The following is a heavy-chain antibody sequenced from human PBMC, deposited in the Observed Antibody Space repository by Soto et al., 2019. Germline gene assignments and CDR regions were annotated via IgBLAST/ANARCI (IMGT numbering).Heavy chain of an antibody. CDR1: GFTFSSYG. D-gene: IGHD2-21*02. Sequence: QLQLVESGGGVVQPGRSLRLSCAASGFTFSSYGMHWVRQAPGKGLEWVAVISYDGSNKYYADSVKGRFTISRDNSKNTLYLQMNSLRAEDTAVYYCAKDSCGGDCSTLDYWGQGTLVTVSS. CDR3: AKDSCGGDCSTLDY. V-gene: IGHV3-30*18. CDR2: ISYDGSNK. J-gene: IGHJ4*02.